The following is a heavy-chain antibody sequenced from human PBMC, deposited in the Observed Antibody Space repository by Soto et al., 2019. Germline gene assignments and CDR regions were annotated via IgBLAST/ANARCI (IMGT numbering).Heavy chain of an antibody. CDR2: INSDSTTT. CDR3: ARDLSH. CDR1: GFPFSTYA. Sequence: DVHLVESGGGLVQPGGSLRLSCAVSGFPFSTYAMHWVRQAPGKGLEWISYINSDSTTTFHADSVKGRFTVSRDNANNSLYLQMLSLRHEDTAVYYCARDLSHWGQGDLVTVSS. V-gene: IGHV3-48*02. J-gene: IGHJ4*02.